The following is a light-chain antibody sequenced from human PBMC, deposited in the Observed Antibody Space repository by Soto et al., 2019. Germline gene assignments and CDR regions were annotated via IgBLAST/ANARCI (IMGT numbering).Light chain of an antibody. CDR3: QHYNVYYMYT. Sequence: DIQMTQSPSSLSASVGDRVSITCRASQSISSYLNWYQQRPGKAPRLLIYDASTLESGVPSRFSGSGSGTEFTLTISSLQPDDYATYSCQHYNVYYMYTFGQGTKVEIK. J-gene: IGKJ2*01. V-gene: IGKV1-5*01. CDR2: DAS. CDR1: QSISSY.